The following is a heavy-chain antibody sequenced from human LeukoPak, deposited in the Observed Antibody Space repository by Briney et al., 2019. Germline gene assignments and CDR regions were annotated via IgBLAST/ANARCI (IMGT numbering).Heavy chain of an antibody. V-gene: IGHV3-74*01. J-gene: IGHJ4*02. CDR1: GFTFSTYW. CDR2: INPDGSTT. CDR3: ARVRVGAYDFEY. D-gene: IGHD3-10*01. Sequence: GGSLRLSCAASGFTFSTYWMHWVRQAPGEGPVWVSRINPDGSTTTYADSVKGRFTISRDNAKNTLYLQMNSLRAEDTAVYYCARVRVGAYDFEYWGQGALVTVSS.